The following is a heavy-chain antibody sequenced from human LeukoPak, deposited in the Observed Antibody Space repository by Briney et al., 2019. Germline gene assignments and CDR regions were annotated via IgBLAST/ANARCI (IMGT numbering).Heavy chain of an antibody. D-gene: IGHD6-13*01. V-gene: IGHV4-39*01. Sequence: PSETLSLTCAVSGGSISSSNWWSWVRQPPGKGLEWIGSLYSSGNTYYNPSLKSRVTISVDSSKNQFSLKLTSVTAADTAVYYCARTASEYSISWIDWGQGTLVTVSS. J-gene: IGHJ1*01. CDR2: LYSSGNT. CDR1: GGSISSSNW. CDR3: ARTASEYSISWID.